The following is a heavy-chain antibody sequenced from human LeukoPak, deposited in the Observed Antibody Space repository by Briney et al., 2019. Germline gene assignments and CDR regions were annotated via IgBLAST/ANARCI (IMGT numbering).Heavy chain of an antibody. CDR3: ARDPRYYYDSSSYYP. D-gene: IGHD3-22*01. CDR1: GYTFTSYY. Sequence: ASVKVSCKASGYTFTSYYMHWVRQAPGQGLEWMGIINPSGGSTSYAQKFQGRVTITRDTSASTAYMELSSLRSEDTAVYYCARDPRYYYDSSSYYPWGQGTLVTVSS. V-gene: IGHV1-46*01. CDR2: INPSGGST. J-gene: IGHJ4*02.